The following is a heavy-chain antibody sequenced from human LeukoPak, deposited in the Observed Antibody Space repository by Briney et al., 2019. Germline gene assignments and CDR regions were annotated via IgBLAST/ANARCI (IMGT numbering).Heavy chain of an antibody. CDR2: ISSSMSIT. CDR3: ARGSLNYYASGSYYMVF. D-gene: IGHD3-10*01. Sequence: GGSLRLSCVASGFTFSYYSMNWARQTPGKGLEWISYISSSMSITYYADSVKGRFTISRDNAKNSLYLQMNGLTDEDTAVYYCARGSLNYYASGSYYMVFWGQGTLVTVSS. J-gene: IGHJ4*02. CDR1: GFTFSYYS. V-gene: IGHV3-48*02.